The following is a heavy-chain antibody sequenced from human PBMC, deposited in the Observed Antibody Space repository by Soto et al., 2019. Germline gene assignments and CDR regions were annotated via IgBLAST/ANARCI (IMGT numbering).Heavy chain of an antibody. D-gene: IGHD5-12*01. CDR2: ISDYGGNT. J-gene: IGHJ5*02. CDR1: GFSFSSYA. Sequence: EVQLLESGGGLVQPGGSLRLSCAASGFSFSSYAMNWVRQAPGKGLEWVSSISDYGGNTYYADSVKGRFTISRDNSKNTLYLQMNSLRAEDTAVYYCAKGGLNWFDPWGQGTLVTVSS. CDR3: AKGGLNWFDP. V-gene: IGHV3-23*01.